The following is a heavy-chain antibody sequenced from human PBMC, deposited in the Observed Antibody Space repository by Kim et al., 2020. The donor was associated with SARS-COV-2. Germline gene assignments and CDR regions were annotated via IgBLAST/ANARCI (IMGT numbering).Heavy chain of an antibody. CDR1: GFSFSNSW. CDR3: TTDPGDAYAFGPGF. Sequence: GGSLRLSCVASGFSFSNSWMSWVRQAPGKGLEWVGRIISKAAGGTTAYAAPVIGRFTISRDDSENTAYLEMNSLKIEDTAVYYCTTDPGDAYAFGPGFGGQETPVTVS. J-gene: IGHJ4*02. V-gene: IGHV3-15*01. D-gene: IGHD3-16*01. CDR2: IISKAAGGTT.